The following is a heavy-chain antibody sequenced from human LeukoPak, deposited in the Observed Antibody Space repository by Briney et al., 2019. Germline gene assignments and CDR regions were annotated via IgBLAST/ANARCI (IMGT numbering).Heavy chain of an antibody. CDR3: ARTAEIQLWSPERIGNFDY. V-gene: IGHV4-39*01. D-gene: IGHD5-18*01. CDR1: GGSISSSSYY. CDR2: IYYSGST. Sequence: KPSETLSLTCTVSGGSISSSSYYWGWIRQPPGKGLEWIGSIYYSGSTYYSPSLKSRVTISVDTSKNQFSLKLSSVTAADTAVYYCARTAEIQLWSPERIGNFDYWGQGTLVTVSS. J-gene: IGHJ4*02.